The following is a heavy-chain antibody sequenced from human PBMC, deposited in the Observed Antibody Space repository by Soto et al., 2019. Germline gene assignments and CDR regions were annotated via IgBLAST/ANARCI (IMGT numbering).Heavy chain of an antibody. CDR3: EKDIRQYSGYDDAFDI. CDR1: GFTFDDYA. Sequence: PGGSLRLSCAASGFTFDDYAMHWVRQAPGKGLEWVSGISWNSGSIGYADSVKGRFTISRDNAKNSLYLQMNSLRAEDTALYYCEKDIRQYSGYDDAFDIWGQGTMVTVSS. D-gene: IGHD5-12*01. J-gene: IGHJ3*02. CDR2: ISWNSGSI. V-gene: IGHV3-9*01.